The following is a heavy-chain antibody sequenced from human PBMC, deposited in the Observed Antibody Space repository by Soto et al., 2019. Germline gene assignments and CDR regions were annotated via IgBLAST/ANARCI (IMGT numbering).Heavy chain of an antibody. J-gene: IGHJ4*02. D-gene: IGHD3-22*01. V-gene: IGHV1-69*08. CDR1: GGTFSSYT. CDR2: IIPILGIA. CDR3: ARDLGYDSSGYYYTYYFDY. Sequence: QVQLVQSGAEVTKPGSSVKVSCKASGGTFSSYTISWVRQAPGQGLEWMGRIIPILGIANYAQKFQGRVTITADKSTRTAYMELSSLRYEDTAVYYCARDLGYDSSGYYYTYYFDYWGQGTLVTVSS.